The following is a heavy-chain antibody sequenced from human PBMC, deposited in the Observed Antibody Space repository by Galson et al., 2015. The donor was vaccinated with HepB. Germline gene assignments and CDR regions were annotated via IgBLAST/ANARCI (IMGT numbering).Heavy chain of an antibody. CDR3: ARRQQAITRPPDDGLDV. J-gene: IGHJ6*02. Sequence: CAISGDSVSSNSATWNWIRQSPSRGLEWLGRIYFRSKWYYEYAVSLKSRIAINPDTSKNQFSLQLNSVTPEDTAVYFCARRQQAITRPPDDGLDVWGQGTAITVSS. CDR1: GDSVSSNSAT. CDR2: IYFRSKWYY. D-gene: IGHD6-6*01. V-gene: IGHV6-1*01.